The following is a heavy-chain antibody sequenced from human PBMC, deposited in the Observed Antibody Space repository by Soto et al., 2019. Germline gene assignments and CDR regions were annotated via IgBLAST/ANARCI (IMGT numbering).Heavy chain of an antibody. V-gene: IGHV1-18*01. J-gene: IGHJ6*02. CDR2: ISAYNGNT. CDR1: GYTFTSYG. CDR3: ARELLWFGEYTPPDYYCYGMDV. D-gene: IGHD3-10*01. Sequence: ASVKVSCKASGYTFTSYGISWVRQAPGQGLEWMGWISAYNGNTNYAQKLQGRVTMTTDTSTSTAYMELRSLRSDDTAVHYCARELLWFGEYTPPDYYCYGMDVWGQGTTVTVSS.